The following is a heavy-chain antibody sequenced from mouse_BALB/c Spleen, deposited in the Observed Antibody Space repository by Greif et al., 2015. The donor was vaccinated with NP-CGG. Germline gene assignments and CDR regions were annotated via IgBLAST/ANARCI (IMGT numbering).Heavy chain of an antibody. CDR2: IYPGNSDT. J-gene: IGHJ4*01. V-gene: IGHV1-5*01. D-gene: IGHD1-1*01. CDR3: TRSRGSSYAMDY. Sequence: VQLQQSGTVLARPGASVKMSCKASGYSFTSYWMHWVKQRPGQGLEWIGAIYPGNSDTSYNQKFKGKAKLTAVTSASTAYMELSSLTNEDSAVYYCTRSRGSSYAMDYWGQGTSVTVSS. CDR1: GYSFTSYW.